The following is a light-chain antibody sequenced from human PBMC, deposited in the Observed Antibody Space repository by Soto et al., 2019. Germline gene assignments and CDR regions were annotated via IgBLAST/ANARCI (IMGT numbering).Light chain of an antibody. Sequence: QSALTQPASVCGSPEHSITISCTGTSSDVGGYNYVSWYQQHPGKAPKLMIYEVSNRPSGDSNHFSGSKSGNTASLTISGLHAEDEAEYYCSSYTSSSTLVVFGGGTKLTVL. CDR3: SSYTSSSTLVV. CDR1: SSDVGGYNY. V-gene: IGLV2-14*01. J-gene: IGLJ2*01. CDR2: EVS.